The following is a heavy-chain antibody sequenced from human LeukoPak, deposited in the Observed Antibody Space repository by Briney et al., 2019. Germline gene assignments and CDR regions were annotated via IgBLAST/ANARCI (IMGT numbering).Heavy chain of an antibody. CDR2: VWDDGSNK. CDR1: GFTFSSYG. Sequence: GGSLRLSCAASGFTFSSYGMHWVRQAPGKGPEGGALVWDDGSNKYYADSVKGRFTISRDTSKNTLYLQMNSLRAEDTAVYYCAKDLRRAISGVVIPVYYYYMDVWGKGTTVTVSS. V-gene: IGHV3-33*06. J-gene: IGHJ6*03. CDR3: AKDLRRAISGVVIPVYYYYMDV. D-gene: IGHD3-3*01.